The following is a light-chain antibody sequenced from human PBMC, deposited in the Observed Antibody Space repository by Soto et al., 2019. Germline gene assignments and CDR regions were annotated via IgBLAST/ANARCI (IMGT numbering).Light chain of an antibody. CDR1: SSDVGAYNY. J-gene: IGLJ3*02. CDR2: EVS. Sequence: QSALTQPASVSGSPGQSITISCTGTSSDVGAYNYVSWFQQYPGKAPKLLIYEVSYRPSGVSVRFSGSKSGNTASLTISGLQAEDEADFYCSSFTSSSTWVFGGETKVTVL. CDR3: SSFTSSSTWV. V-gene: IGLV2-14*01.